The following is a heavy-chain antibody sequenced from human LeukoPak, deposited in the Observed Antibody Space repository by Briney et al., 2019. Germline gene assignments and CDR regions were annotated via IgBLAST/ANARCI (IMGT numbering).Heavy chain of an antibody. CDR2: ISGSGGST. D-gene: IGHD2-21*02. J-gene: IGHJ4*02. Sequence: GGSLRLSRVVSGFIVSGDYMSWVRQAPGKGLEWVSAISGSGGSTYYADSVKGRFTISRDNSKNTLYLQMNSRRAEDTAVYNCAIDNRIVVVTATDWGQGTLVTVSS. V-gene: IGHV3-23*01. CDR1: GFIVSGDY. CDR3: AIDNRIVVVTATD.